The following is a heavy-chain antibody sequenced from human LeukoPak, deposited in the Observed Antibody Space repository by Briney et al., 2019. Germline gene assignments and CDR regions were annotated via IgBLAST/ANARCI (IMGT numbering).Heavy chain of an antibody. Sequence: PSETLSLTCTVSGGSISSSSYYWGWIRQPPGKGLEWIGCIYYSGSTYYNPSLKSRVTISVDTSKNQFSLKLSSVTAADTAVYCFARQKPQGTIFGGRSKGWFDPWGQGTLVTVSS. CDR3: ARQKPQGTIFGGRSKGWFDP. D-gene: IGHD3-3*01. CDR1: GGSISSSSYY. V-gene: IGHV4-39*01. CDR2: IYYSGST. J-gene: IGHJ5*02.